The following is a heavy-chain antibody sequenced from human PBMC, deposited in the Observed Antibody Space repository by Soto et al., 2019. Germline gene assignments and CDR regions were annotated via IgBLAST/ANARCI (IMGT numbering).Heavy chain of an antibody. CDR1: GGTFSSYA. V-gene: IGHV1-69*01. D-gene: IGHD3-3*01. Sequence: QVQLVQSGAEVKKPGSSVKVSCKASGGTFSSYAISWVRQAPGQGLEWMGGIIPIFGTANYAQKFQGRVTITADESTRTAYMELSSVRSEDTAVYYCARQIFGVAPYYYYGMDVWGQGTTVTVSS. J-gene: IGHJ6*02. CDR2: IIPIFGTA. CDR3: ARQIFGVAPYYYYGMDV.